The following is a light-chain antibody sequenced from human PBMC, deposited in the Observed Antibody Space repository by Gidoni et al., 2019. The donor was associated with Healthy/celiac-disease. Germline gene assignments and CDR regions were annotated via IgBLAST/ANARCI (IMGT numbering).Light chain of an antibody. CDR3: QQYNNWLYT. J-gene: IGKJ2*01. CDR2: GAS. Sequence: ATLSCRASQSVSSNLAWYQQKPGQAPRLLIYGASTRATGSPARFSGSGSGTEFTLTISSLQSEDFAVYYCQQYNNWLYTFGQRTKLEIK. V-gene: IGKV3-15*01. CDR1: QSVSSN.